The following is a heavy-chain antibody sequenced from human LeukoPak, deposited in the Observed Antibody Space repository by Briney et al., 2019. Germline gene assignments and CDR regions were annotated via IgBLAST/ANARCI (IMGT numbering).Heavy chain of an antibody. CDR1: GYTFTSYY. Sequence: ASLKLSCKASGYTFTSYYMHWVRQAPGQRLEWMGIIDPSGGSTSYAQKFHGRVTMTRDTSTSTVYMELSSLRSEDTAVYYCARETYYYGSGISVLDYWGQGTLVTVSS. D-gene: IGHD3-10*01. V-gene: IGHV1-46*01. CDR2: IDPSGGST. CDR3: ARETYYYGSGISVLDY. J-gene: IGHJ4*02.